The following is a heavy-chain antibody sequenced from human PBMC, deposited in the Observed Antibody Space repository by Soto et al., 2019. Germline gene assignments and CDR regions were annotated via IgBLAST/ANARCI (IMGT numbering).Heavy chain of an antibody. CDR1: GFTFSSYA. V-gene: IGHV3-23*01. CDR2: ISGSGGST. CDR3: ASSIIAAAGAWSLWVYSFDY. D-gene: IGHD6-13*01. J-gene: IGHJ4*02. Sequence: EVQLLESGGGLVQPGGSLRLSCAASGFTFSSYAMSWVRQAPGKGLEWVSAISGSGGSTYYADSVKGRFTISSDNSKNTLYLQMNSLRAEDTAVYYCASSIIAAAGAWSLWVYSFDYWGQGTLVTVSS.